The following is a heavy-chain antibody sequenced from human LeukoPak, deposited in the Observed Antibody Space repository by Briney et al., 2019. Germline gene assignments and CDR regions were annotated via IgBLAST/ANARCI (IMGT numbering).Heavy chain of an antibody. D-gene: IGHD1-26*01. CDR3: ARDQVQIVGASSVYFQY. V-gene: IGHV1-2*06. CDR1: GYTFTGYY. J-gene: IGHJ1*01. CDR2: INPNSGGT. Sequence: ASVKVSCKASGYTFTGYYMHWVRQAPGQGLEWMGRINPNSGGTNYAQRFQGRVTMTTDTSTSTVYMDLRSLRSDDTAMYFCARDQVQIVGASSVYFQYWGQGTLVTVSS.